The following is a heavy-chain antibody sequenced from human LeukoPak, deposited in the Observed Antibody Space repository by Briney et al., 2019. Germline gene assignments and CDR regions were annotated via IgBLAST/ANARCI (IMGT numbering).Heavy chain of an antibody. CDR2: ISSTGGFT. CDR1: GFAFRSYG. Sequence: GGSQLLSCAASGFAFRSYGMSWVRQAPGKGLEWVSSISSTGGFTYYADSVKGRFTISRDNSKNTLFLQMNSLKGEDTAVYYCAKGVGIVHFGMDVWGQGTTVTVYS. V-gene: IGHV3-23*01. D-gene: IGHD1-26*01. CDR3: AKGVGIVHFGMDV. J-gene: IGHJ6*02.